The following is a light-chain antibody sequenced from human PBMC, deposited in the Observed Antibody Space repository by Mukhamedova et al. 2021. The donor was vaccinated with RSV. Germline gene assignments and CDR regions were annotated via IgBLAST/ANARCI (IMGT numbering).Light chain of an antibody. J-gene: IGKJ1*01. Sequence: WYQRRVHGKVPKLLIYKASNLESGVPSRFSGSGSGTEFTLTISSLQPDDFATYYCQQYNSNSWTFGQGTKVEIK. V-gene: IGKV1-5*03. CDR3: QQYNSNSWT. CDR2: KAS.